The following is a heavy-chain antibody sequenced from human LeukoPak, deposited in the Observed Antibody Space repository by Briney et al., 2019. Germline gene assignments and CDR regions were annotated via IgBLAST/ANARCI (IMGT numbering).Heavy chain of an antibody. CDR3: ARPNTGYDY. CDR1: GFTFRSYW. CDR2: INSDGSST. D-gene: IGHD5-18*01. Sequence: GGSLRLSCAASGFTFRSYWMHWVRQAPGKGLMWVSRINSDGSSTNYADSVKGRFTISRDNAKNTLYLQMNSLRAEDTAVYYCARPNTGYDYWGQGTLVTVSS. J-gene: IGHJ4*02. V-gene: IGHV3-74*01.